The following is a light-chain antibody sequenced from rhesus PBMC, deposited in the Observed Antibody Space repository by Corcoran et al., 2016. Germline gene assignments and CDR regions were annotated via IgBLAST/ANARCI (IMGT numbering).Light chain of an antibody. V-gene: IGKV1-22*01. J-gene: IGKJ2*01. CDR1: QGISSW. Sequence: DIQMTQSPSSLSASVGDTVTITCRASQGISSWLAWYQQKPGKAPKLLIDKASSLQSGVPSRVSGSGYGTDFTLTIRSLQAEDFATYYCQQYSRRPYSFGQGTKVEIK. CDR2: KAS. CDR3: QQYSRRPYS.